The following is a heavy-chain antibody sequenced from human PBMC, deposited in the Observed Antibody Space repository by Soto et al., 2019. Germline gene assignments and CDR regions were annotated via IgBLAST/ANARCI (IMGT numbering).Heavy chain of an antibody. J-gene: IGHJ5*02. V-gene: IGHV1-18*01. D-gene: IGHD3-22*01. CDR3: ARDLLVSYYDSRGWFDP. CDR1: GYTFTSYG. Sequence: QVQLVQSGAEVKKPGASVKVSCKASGYTFTSYGISWVRQAPGQGLEWMGWISAYNGNTNYAQKLQGRVTMTTDTSTSRAYMELRSLRSDDTAVYYCARDLLVSYYDSRGWFDPWGQGTLVTVSS. CDR2: ISAYNGNT.